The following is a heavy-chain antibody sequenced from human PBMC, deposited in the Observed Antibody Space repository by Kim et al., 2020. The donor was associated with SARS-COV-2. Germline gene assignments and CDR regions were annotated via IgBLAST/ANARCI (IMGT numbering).Heavy chain of an antibody. J-gene: IGHJ4*02. CDR2: ISGSGGST. V-gene: IGHV3-23*01. D-gene: IGHD6-13*01. CDR3: AKHTPPTYSSSWPLFDY. Sequence: GGSLRLSCAASGFTFSSYAMSWVRQAPGKGLEWVSAISGSGGSTYYADSVKGRFTISRDNSKNTLYLQMNSLRAEDTAVYYCAKHTPPTYSSSWPLFDYWGQGTLVTVSS. CDR1: GFTFSSYA.